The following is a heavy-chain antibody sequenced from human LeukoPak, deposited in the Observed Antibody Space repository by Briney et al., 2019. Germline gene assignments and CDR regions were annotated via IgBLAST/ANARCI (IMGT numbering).Heavy chain of an antibody. D-gene: IGHD3-22*01. J-gene: IGHJ4*02. Sequence: GGSLRLSCAASGFTFSSYAMHRVRQAPGKGLEYVSAISSNGGSTYYANSVKGRFTISRDNSKNTLYLQMGSLRAEDMAVYYCAKDDYYDTSGYRDWGQGTLVTVSS. CDR2: ISSNGGST. CDR3: AKDDYYDTSGYRD. V-gene: IGHV3-64*01. CDR1: GFTFSSYA.